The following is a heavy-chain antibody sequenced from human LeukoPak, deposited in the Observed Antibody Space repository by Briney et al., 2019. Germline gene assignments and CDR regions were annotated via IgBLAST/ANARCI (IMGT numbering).Heavy chain of an antibody. CDR1: GYTFTSYG. D-gene: IGHD1-26*01. V-gene: IGHV1-18*01. J-gene: IGHJ6*03. Sequence: ASVKVSCKASGYTFTSYGISWVRQAPGQGLEWMGWISAYNGNTNYAQKLQGRVTMTTDSSTSTAYMELRSLRSDHTSVFYCAARARLVGATTLPGYMDVWGKGPTVTVSS. CDR3: AARARLVGATTLPGYMDV. CDR2: ISAYNGNT.